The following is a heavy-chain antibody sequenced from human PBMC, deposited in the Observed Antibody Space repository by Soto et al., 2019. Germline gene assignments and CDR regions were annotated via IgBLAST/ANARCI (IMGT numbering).Heavy chain of an antibody. V-gene: IGHV3-33*01. CDR3: ARFPMSGWLQAFDI. D-gene: IGHD6-19*01. CDR2: IWYDGGNK. CDR1: GFTFSSYG. J-gene: IGHJ3*02. Sequence: QVQLGESGGGVDQPGRSLSLSCAASGFTFSSYGMHWVRQAPGKGLEWVAVIWYDGGNKYYADSVKGRFTISRDNSKNTLYLQMNSLRAEDTAVYYCARFPMSGWLQAFDIWGQGTMVTVSS.